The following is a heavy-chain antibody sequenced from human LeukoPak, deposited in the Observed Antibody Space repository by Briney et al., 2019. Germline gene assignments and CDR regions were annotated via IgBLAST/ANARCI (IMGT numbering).Heavy chain of an antibody. D-gene: IGHD2-15*01. CDR3: AKAPVTTCRGAFCYPFDY. CDR1: GFTLSSYG. V-gene: IGHV3-23*01. J-gene: IGHJ4*02. Sequence: TGGSLRLSCAASGFTLSSYGMSWVRQAPGKGLEWVSAISDTGNTYHADSVKGRFTISRDSSKNTLFLQMNRLRPEDAAVYYCAKAPVTTCRGAFCYPFDYWGLGTLVTVSS. CDR2: ISDTGNT.